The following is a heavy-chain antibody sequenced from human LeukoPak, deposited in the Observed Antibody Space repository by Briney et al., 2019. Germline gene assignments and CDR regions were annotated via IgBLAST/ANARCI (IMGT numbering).Heavy chain of an antibody. CDR3: TTDYRKFGELYYY. V-gene: IGHV3-15*01. Sequence: GGSLRLSCAASGFTFSNAWMSWVRQAPGKGLERVGRIKSKTDGGTTDYAAPVKGRFTISRDDSKNTLYLQMNSLKTEDTAVCYCTTDYRKFGELYYYWGQGTLVTVSS. CDR1: GFTFSNAW. D-gene: IGHD3-10*01. J-gene: IGHJ4*02. CDR2: IKSKTDGGTT.